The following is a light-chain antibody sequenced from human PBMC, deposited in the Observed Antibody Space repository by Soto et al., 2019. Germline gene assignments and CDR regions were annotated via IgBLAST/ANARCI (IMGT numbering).Light chain of an antibody. Sequence: EIVLTQSPGTLSLSPGERATLSCRASQSVSSRYLAWYQQKPGQAPRLLIYGASSRATGIPDRYSGSGSGTDFTLTISSLEPEDFAVYYCQQYGSSPPFTFGPGTKVYIK. CDR3: QQYGSSPPFT. CDR2: GAS. V-gene: IGKV3-20*01. J-gene: IGKJ3*01. CDR1: QSVSSRY.